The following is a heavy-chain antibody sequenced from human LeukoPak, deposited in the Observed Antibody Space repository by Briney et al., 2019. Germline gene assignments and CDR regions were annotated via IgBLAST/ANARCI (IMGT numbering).Heavy chain of an antibody. CDR3: ARVSSGSSNDAFDI. J-gene: IGHJ3*02. CDR2: INGRGYTI. V-gene: IGHV3-11*04. CDR1: GFTFSEYY. Sequence: GGSLRLSCAASGFTFSEYYMSWIRQAPGKGLEWLSCINGRGYTIYYADSVKGRFTISRDNAKNSFYLQMNSLRAEDTAIYYCARVSSGSSNDAFDIWGQGTMVTVSS. D-gene: IGHD1-26*01.